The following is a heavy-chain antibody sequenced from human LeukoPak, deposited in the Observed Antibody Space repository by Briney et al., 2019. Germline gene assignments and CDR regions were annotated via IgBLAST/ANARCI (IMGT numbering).Heavy chain of an antibody. J-gene: IGHJ4*02. CDR1: GFTVSSNY. CDR3: TTHLVVGGY. CDR2: IKSKTDGGTT. D-gene: IGHD6-13*01. Sequence: GGSLRLSCAAPGFTVSSNYMSWVRQAPGKGLEWVGRIKSKTDGGTTDYAAPVKGRFTISRDDSKNTLYLQMNSLKTEDTAVYYCTTHLVVGGYWGQGTLVTVSS. V-gene: IGHV3-15*01.